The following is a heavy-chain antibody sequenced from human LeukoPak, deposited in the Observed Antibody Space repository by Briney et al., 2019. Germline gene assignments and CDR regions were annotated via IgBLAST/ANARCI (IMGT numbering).Heavy chain of an antibody. CDR3: ARGHTMGTGTTIGRSDY. V-gene: IGHV1-46*01. J-gene: IGHJ4*02. CDR2: INPSGGST. D-gene: IGHD1-1*01. CDR1: GYTFTSYY. Sequence: ASVKVSCKASGYTFTSYYMHWVRQAPGQGLEWMGIINPSGGSTSYAQKFQGRVTMTRDTSTSTVYMELSSLRSEDTAVYYCARGHTMGTGTTIGRSDYWGQGTLVTVSS.